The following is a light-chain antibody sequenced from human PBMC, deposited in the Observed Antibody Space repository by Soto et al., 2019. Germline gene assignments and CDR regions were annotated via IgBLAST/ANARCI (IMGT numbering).Light chain of an antibody. CDR1: QSMSNY. V-gene: IGKV1-39*01. Sequence: DIQMTQSPSSLSASVGDRVTITCRAGQSMSNYLSWYQQKPGKAPKLLIYAATSLLSGVPSRFSGSGSGADFTLTISSLQPEDFATYYCQQSYSAPYTFGQGTKVDIK. CDR3: QQSYSAPYT. CDR2: AAT. J-gene: IGKJ1*01.